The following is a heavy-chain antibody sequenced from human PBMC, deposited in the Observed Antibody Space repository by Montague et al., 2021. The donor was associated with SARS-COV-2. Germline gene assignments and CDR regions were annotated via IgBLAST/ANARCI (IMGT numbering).Heavy chain of an antibody. D-gene: IGHD1-26*01. CDR3: ARGGVGATWAFDI. CDR1: GFTVNSNY. Sequence: SLRLSCEAYGFTVNSNYMSWVRQAPVKGLEWVALIYSGGDTTYAXSVXDRFTISRDNSKNTLYLQMNSLGVEDTAVFYCARGGVGATWAFDIWGQGTMVTVSS. J-gene: IGHJ3*02. CDR2: IYSGGDT. V-gene: IGHV3-53*01.